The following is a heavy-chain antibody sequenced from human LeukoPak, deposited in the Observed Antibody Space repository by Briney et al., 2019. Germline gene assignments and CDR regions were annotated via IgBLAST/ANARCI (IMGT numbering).Heavy chain of an antibody. J-gene: IGHJ4*02. D-gene: IGHD1-26*01. CDR2: ISGSGGYT. Sequence: PGGSLILSCAASGFTFSSYAMGWVRQAPGKGMEWVSAISGSGGYTYSADSVKGRFTISRDNSKNTLYLQMNSLRDDDSAVYYCAKYTSGSTTRPFDYWGQGTLVTVSS. V-gene: IGHV3-23*01. CDR3: AKYTSGSTTRPFDY. CDR1: GFTFSSYA.